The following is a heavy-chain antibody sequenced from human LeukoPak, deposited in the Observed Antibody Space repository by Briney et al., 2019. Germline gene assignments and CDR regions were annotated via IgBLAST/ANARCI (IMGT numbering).Heavy chain of an antibody. Sequence: SETLSLTCAVYGGSFSGYYWSWIRQHPGKGREGIGEIKHSGSTNYNPSLKSRVTISVDTSKNQFSLKLSSVTAADTAVYYCARGGLVVVAARSVRFDYWGQGTLVTVSS. CDR3: ARGGLVVVAARSVRFDY. CDR2: IKHSGST. D-gene: IGHD2-15*01. J-gene: IGHJ4*02. V-gene: IGHV4-34*01. CDR1: GGSFSGYY.